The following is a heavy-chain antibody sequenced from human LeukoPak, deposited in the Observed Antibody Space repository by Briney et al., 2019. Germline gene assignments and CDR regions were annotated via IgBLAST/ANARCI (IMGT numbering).Heavy chain of an antibody. CDR1: GLTFSDYA. CDR2: ISGDGYYV. V-gene: IGHV3-23*01. Sequence: GGSLRLSCAASGLTFSDYAMTWVRQAPGKGLEWVSTISGDGYYVYHAAPVKGRFTISRDNSRNTLHLQMNRLRAEDTAIYYCAKASSIAARRGNWFDPWGQGTLVTVSS. CDR3: AKASSIAARRGNWFDP. D-gene: IGHD6-6*01. J-gene: IGHJ5*02.